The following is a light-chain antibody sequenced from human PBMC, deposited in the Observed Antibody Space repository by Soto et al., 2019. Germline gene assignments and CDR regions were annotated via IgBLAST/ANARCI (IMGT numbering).Light chain of an antibody. CDR3: QQYSKWPFT. V-gene: IGKV1-39*01. Sequence: DIQMTQSPSSLSASVGDRVTIACRASQTISTFLNWYQQKAGRAPKLLISAASTLQTGVPSRFTGSGSGTDFTLSISSLQPEDFAIYYCQQYSKWPFTFGQGTKLEIK. CDR1: QTISTF. J-gene: IGKJ2*01. CDR2: AAS.